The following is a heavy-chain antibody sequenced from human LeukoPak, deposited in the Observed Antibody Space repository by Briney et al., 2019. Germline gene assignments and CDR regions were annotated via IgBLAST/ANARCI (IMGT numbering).Heavy chain of an antibody. D-gene: IGHD4-23*01. CDR1: GYTFTSYG. J-gene: IGHJ3*02. CDR3: ARVLRWTDAFDI. CDR2: MNPNSGNT. V-gene: IGHV1-8*03. Sequence: ASVKVSCKASGYTFTSYGISWVRQATGQGLEWMGWMNPNSGNTGYAQKFQGRVTITRNTSISTAYMELSSLRSEDTAVYYCARVLRWTDAFDIWGQGTMVTVSS.